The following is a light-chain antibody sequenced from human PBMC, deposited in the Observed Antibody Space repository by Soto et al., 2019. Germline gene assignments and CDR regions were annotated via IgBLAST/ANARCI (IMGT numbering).Light chain of an antibody. CDR1: QSVLYSSNNKNY. J-gene: IGKJ4*01. Sequence: DIVMTHSPDSLAVSLGERATINCKSSQSVLYSSNNKNYLAWYQQKPGQPPKLLIYWASTRESGVPDRFSGSGSGTDFTLTISSLQAEDVAVYHCQQYYTNPFTFGGGTKVDI. V-gene: IGKV4-1*01. CDR2: WAS. CDR3: QQYYTNPFT.